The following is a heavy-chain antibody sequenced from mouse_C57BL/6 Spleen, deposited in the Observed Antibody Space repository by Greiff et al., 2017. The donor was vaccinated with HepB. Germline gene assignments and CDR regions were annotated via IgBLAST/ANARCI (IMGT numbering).Heavy chain of an antibody. V-gene: IGHV2-6*01. D-gene: IGHD2-1*01. CDR1: GFSFTSYG. CDR3: GTYGSDVGFAY. J-gene: IGHJ3*01. CDR2: IWGVGST. Sequence: VQLVESGPGLVAPSQSLSITCTVSGFSFTSYGVDWVRQSPGKGLEWLGVIWGVGSTNYNSALKSRLSISKDNSKSQVVLKMNSLQTDDTARYYCGTYGSDVGFAYWGQGTLVTVSA.